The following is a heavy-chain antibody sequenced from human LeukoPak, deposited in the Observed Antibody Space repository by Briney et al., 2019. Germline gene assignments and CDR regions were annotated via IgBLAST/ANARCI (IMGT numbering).Heavy chain of an antibody. J-gene: IGHJ4*02. D-gene: IGHD6-19*01. CDR1: GGSISSGSYY. CDR3: ASETSSGWCHSVHY. V-gene: IGHV4-30-4*08. CDR2: IYYSGST. Sequence: PSQTLSLTCTVSGGSISSGSYYWSWNRQPPGKGLEWIGYIYYSGSTYYNPSLKSLDTLSVDTSKNQFSLKLRSVTAADTAVYYCASETSSGWCHSVHYWGQGTLVTVSS.